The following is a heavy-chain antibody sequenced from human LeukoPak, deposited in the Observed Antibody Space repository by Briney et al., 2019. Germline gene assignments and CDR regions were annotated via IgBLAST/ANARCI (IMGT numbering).Heavy chain of an antibody. V-gene: IGHV4-30-4*01. CDR2: IYYSGST. D-gene: IGHD5-12*01. CDR1: GGSISSGDYY. J-gene: IGHJ5*02. Sequence: SQTLSLTCTVSGGSISSGDYYWSWNRQPPGKGLEWIGYIYYSGSTYYNPSLKSRVTISVDTSKNQFSLKLSSVTAADTAVYYCARDKSGYALDTNWFDPWGQGTLVTVSS. CDR3: ARDKSGYALDTNWFDP.